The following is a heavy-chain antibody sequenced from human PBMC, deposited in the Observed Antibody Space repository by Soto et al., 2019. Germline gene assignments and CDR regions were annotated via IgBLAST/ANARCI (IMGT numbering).Heavy chain of an antibody. CDR3: ARVNNCSSTSCYQDYYYYGMDV. D-gene: IGHD2-2*01. J-gene: IGHJ6*02. Sequence: GASVKVSCKASGGTFSSYAISWVRQAPGQGLEWMGGIIPIFGTANYAQKFQGRVTITADESTCTAYMELSSLRSEDTAVYYCARVNNCSSTSCYQDYYYYGMDVWGQGTTVTVSS. V-gene: IGHV1-69*13. CDR2: IIPIFGTA. CDR1: GGTFSSYA.